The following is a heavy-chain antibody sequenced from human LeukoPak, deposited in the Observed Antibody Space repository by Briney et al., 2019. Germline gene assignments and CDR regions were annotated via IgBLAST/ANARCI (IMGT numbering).Heavy chain of an antibody. J-gene: IGHJ3*02. Sequence: GASVKVSCKASGYTFTSYGISWVRQAPGQGLEWMGWISAYNGNTNYAQKLQGRVTMTTDTSTSTAYMELRSLRSDDTAVYYCASFGAVAGTQRRPPSYAFDIWGQGTWSPSLQ. CDR2: ISAYNGNT. CDR3: ASFGAVAGTQRRPPSYAFDI. CDR1: GYTFTSYG. D-gene: IGHD6-19*01. V-gene: IGHV1-18*01.